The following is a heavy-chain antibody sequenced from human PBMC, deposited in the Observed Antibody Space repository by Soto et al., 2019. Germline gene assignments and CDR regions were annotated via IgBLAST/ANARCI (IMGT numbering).Heavy chain of an antibody. J-gene: IGHJ6*03. V-gene: IGHV4-31*03. D-gene: IGHD3-9*01. CDR3: AREATTPYYDILTGYYRSYYYYYMDV. Sequence: SETLSLTCTVSGGSISSGGYYWSWIGQHPGKGLEWIGYIYYSGSTYYNPSLKSRVTISVDTSKNQFSLKLSSVTAADTAVYYCAREATTPYYDILTGYYRSYYYYYMDVWGKGTTVTVSS. CDR1: GGSISSGGYY. CDR2: IYYSGST.